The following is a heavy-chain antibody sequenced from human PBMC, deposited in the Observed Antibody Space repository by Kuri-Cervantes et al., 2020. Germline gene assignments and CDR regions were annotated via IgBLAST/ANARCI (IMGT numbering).Heavy chain of an antibody. V-gene: IGHV3-48*02. CDR3: ARSTGGYCSSTSCYFRDV. CDR2: ISSSSSTI. J-gene: IGHJ6*02. D-gene: IGHD2-2*01. CDR1: GFTLSSYS. Sequence: GESLKISCAASGFTLSSYSMNWVRQAPGKGLEWVSYISSSSSTIYYADSVKGRFTISRDNAKNSLYLQMNSLRDEDTAVYYCARSTGGYCSSTSCYFRDVWGQGTTVTVSS.